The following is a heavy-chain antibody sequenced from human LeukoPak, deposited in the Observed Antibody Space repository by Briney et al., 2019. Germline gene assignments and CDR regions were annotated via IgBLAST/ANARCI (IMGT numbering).Heavy chain of an antibody. D-gene: IGHD6-13*01. CDR2: ISSSGSTI. J-gene: IGHJ5*02. Sequence: GGSLRLSCAASGFTFSSYEMNWVRQAPGKGLEWVSYISSSGSTIYYADSVKGRFTISRDNAKNSLYLQMNSLRAEDTAVYYCARDKDSSSSNWFDPWGQGTLVTVSS. CDR1: GFTFSSYE. CDR3: ARDKDSSSSNWFDP. V-gene: IGHV3-48*03.